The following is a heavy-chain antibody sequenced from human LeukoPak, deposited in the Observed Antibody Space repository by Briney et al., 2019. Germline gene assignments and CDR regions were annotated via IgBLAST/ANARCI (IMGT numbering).Heavy chain of an antibody. CDR2: ISGSGGST. CDR3: AKRWLDYFDY. Sequence: GGSLRLSCAASGFTFSSFEMKWVRQAPGKGLEWVSAISGSGGSTYYADSVKGRFTISRDNSKNTLYLQMNSLRAEDTAVYYCAKRWLDYFDYWGQGTLVTVSS. V-gene: IGHV3-23*01. J-gene: IGHJ4*02. D-gene: IGHD6-19*01. CDR1: GFTFSSFE.